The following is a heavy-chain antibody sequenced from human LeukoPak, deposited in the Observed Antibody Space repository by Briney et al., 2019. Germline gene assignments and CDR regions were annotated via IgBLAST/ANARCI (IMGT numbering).Heavy chain of an antibody. V-gene: IGHV4-59*11. D-gene: IGHD7-27*01. CDR1: GGSIRSQY. CDR3: ARGPSEQFLGYYMDV. Sequence: SETLSLTHIVSGGSIRSQYWSWIRQPPGKPLEWIGYMYYSGLTNSNPSLKSRVTLSIDKSRNQFSLNLRSLTAADTAVYYCARGPSEQFLGYYMDVWGEGATVSVSS. CDR2: MYYSGLT. J-gene: IGHJ6*03.